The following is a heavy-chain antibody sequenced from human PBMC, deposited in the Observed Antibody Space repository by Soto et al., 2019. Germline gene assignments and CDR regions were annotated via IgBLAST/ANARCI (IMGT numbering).Heavy chain of an antibody. D-gene: IGHD2-15*01. CDR1: GYSFTSYW. Sequence: GESLKISCKGSGYSFTSYWISWVRQMPGKGLEWMGRIDPSDSYTNYSPSFQSHVTISADKSISTAYPQWSSLKASDTAMYYCARPLGYCSGGSCYIDYYGMDVWGQGTTVTVSS. CDR3: ARPLGYCSGGSCYIDYYGMDV. V-gene: IGHV5-10-1*01. CDR2: IDPSDSYT. J-gene: IGHJ6*02.